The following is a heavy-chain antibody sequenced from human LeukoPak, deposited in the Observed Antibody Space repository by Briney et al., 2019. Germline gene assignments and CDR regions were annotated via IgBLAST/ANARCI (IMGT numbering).Heavy chain of an antibody. D-gene: IGHD1-14*01. J-gene: IGHJ4*02. V-gene: IGHV3-30*18. Sequence: GGSLRLSCAASGFTLSSYGMHWVRQAPGKGLEWVAAASFDGSNKYYTDSVKGRFTVSRDNSKNTLYLQMNNLRPDDTAVYHCAKAGKKRAEPGDFDYWGQGSLVTVSS. CDR2: ASFDGSNK. CDR1: GFTLSSYG. CDR3: AKAGKKRAEPGDFDY.